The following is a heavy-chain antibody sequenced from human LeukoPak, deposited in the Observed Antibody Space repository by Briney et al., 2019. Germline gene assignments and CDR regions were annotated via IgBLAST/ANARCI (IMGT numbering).Heavy chain of an antibody. CDR2: INPNSGGT. J-gene: IGHJ4*02. CDR1: GYTFTGYY. CDR3: ARVKEREIAAIDY. V-gene: IGHV1-2*06. Sequence: GASVKVSCKASGYTFTGYYMHWVRQAPGQGLEWMGRINPNSGGTNYAQKFQGRVTMTRDTSISTAYMELSRLRSDDTAVYYCARVKEREIAAIDYWGQGTLVTVSS. D-gene: IGHD6-13*01.